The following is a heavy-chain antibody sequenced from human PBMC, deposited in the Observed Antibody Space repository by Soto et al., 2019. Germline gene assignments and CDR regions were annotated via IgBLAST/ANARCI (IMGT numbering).Heavy chain of an antibody. CDR2: INPSGFST. CDR1: GYTFSGFY. CDR3: ASGGYTYGFSAMDV. V-gene: IGHV1-46*01. Sequence: QVQLVQSGAEVKKPGASVKISCKASGYTFSGFYIHWVRQAHGQGLEWKGLINPSGFSTDYAQTFPGRVTVTRDTSTSTVYMELSSLISEDTAVYYCASGGYTYGFSAMDVWGPGTTVAVSS. D-gene: IGHD5-18*01. J-gene: IGHJ6*02.